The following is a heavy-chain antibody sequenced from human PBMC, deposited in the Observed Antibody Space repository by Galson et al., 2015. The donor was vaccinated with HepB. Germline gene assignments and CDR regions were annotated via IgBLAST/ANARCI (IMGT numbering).Heavy chain of an antibody. V-gene: IGHV1-24*01. CDR1: GYTLTELS. CDR2: FDPEDGET. D-gene: IGHD3-3*01. J-gene: IGHJ6*02. CDR3: ATDLDFWSGYSGKDV. Sequence: SVKVSCKVSGYTLTELSMHWVRQAPGKGLEWMGGFDPEDGETIYAQKFQGRVTMTEDTSTDTAYMELSSLRSEDTAVYYCATDLDFWSGYSGKDVWGQGTTVTVSS.